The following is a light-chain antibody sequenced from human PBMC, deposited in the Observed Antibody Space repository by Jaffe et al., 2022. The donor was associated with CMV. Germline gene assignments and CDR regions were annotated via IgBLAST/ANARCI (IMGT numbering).Light chain of an antibody. J-gene: IGKJ2*01. CDR2: GAS. CDR3: QQYNNWPYT. V-gene: IGKV3-15*01. CDR1: QSVSSN. Sequence: EIVMTQSPATLSVSPEERATLSCRASQSVSSNLAWYQQNPGQPPRLLIYGASTRATGIPARFSGSGSGTEFTLTISNLQSEDFAVYYCQQYNNWPYTFGQGTKLEIK.